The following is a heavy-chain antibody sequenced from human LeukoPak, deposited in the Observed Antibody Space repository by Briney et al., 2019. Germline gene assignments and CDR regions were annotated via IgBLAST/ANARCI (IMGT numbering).Heavy chain of an antibody. CDR1: GGSFSGYY. CDR3: ARGRRLSVPGGYCSSTSCYYYMDV. D-gene: IGHD2-2*01. V-gene: IGHV4-34*01. Sequence: SETLSLTCAVYGGSFSGYYWSWIRQPPGKGLEWIGEINHSGSTNYNPSLKSRVTISVDTSKNQFSLKLSSVTAADTAVYYCARGRRLSVPGGYCSSTSCYYYMDVWGKGTTVTVSS. CDR2: INHSGST. J-gene: IGHJ6*03.